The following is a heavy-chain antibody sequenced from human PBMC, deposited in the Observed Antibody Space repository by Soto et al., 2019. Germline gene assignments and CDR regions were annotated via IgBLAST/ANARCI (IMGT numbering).Heavy chain of an antibody. J-gene: IGHJ6*02. CDR1: GFTFSSYG. V-gene: IGHV3-33*01. CDR2: IWYDGSNK. Sequence: GGSLRLSCAASGFTFSSYGMHWVRQAPGKGLEWVAVIWYDGSNKYYADSVKGRFTISRDNSKNTLYLQMNSLRAEDTAVYYCARGRGAYGMDVWGQGTTVTVSS. CDR3: ARGRGAYGMDV. D-gene: IGHD2-15*01.